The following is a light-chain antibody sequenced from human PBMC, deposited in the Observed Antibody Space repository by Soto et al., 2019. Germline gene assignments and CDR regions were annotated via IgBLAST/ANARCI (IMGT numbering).Light chain of an antibody. V-gene: IGKV1-5*03. Sequence: DIQMTQSPSTLSGSVGDRVTITWRASQTISSWLAWYQQKPGKATKLMIYKASTLKSGVPSRFSGSGSGADFTLTIRSLQPDDFANYYCQQYNSYDVWTFGQGTKVDIK. CDR2: KAS. CDR1: QTISSW. CDR3: QQYNSYDVWT. J-gene: IGKJ1*01.